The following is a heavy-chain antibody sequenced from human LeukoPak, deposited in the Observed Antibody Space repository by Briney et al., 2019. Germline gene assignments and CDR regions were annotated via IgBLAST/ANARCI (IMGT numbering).Heavy chain of an antibody. Sequence: PGGSLRLSCAASGFTVSGNYMSWVRQAPGKGLEWVSYISRSGSTIYYTDSVKGRFTISRDNAQNSLYLQMNSLRGEDTAIYYCARDGTYSPFGYWGQGTLVTVSS. D-gene: IGHD4-11*01. J-gene: IGHJ4*02. CDR3: ARDGTYSPFGY. V-gene: IGHV3-11*04. CDR1: GFTVSGNY. CDR2: ISRSGSTI.